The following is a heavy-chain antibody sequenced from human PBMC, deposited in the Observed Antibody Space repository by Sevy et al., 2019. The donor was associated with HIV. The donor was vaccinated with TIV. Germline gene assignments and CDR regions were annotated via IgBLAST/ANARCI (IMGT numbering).Heavy chain of an antibody. CDR2: VSGSSNYI. V-gene: IGHV3-21*06. CDR1: VFTFIRYN. CDR3: ARGPPDGSYDYFDY. Sequence: GGSLRLSCAASVFTFIRYNMNWVRQAPGKGLEWVSSVSGSSNYIYYAESLKGRFIISRDNAKDTLYLQMNSLRADDTAVYYCARGPPDGSYDYFDYWGQGTLVTVSS. D-gene: IGHD1-26*01. J-gene: IGHJ4*02.